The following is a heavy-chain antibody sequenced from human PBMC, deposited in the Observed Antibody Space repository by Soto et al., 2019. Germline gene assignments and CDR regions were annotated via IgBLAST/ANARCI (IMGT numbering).Heavy chain of an antibody. D-gene: IGHD3-3*02. Sequence: QVQLQESGPGLVKPSGTLSLTCAVSGGSLSSSNWWSWVRQPPGKGLEWIGEIYHSGSTNYNPSPKSRVTISGDKSKSQFALKLSSVTAADTAVYYCARVLGNDAFDIWGQGTRLTVSS. CDR3: ARVLGNDAFDI. J-gene: IGHJ3*02. V-gene: IGHV4-4*02. CDR1: GGSLSSSNW. CDR2: IYHSGST.